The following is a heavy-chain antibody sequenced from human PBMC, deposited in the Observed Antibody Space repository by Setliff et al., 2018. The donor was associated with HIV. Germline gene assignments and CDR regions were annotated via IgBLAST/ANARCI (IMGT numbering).Heavy chain of an antibody. CDR1: GGSIGSGGFY. V-gene: IGHV4-61*02. D-gene: IGHD4-4*01. CDR3: ARITDDYSRFYYYMDV. Sequence: PSETLSLTCAVSGGSIGSGGFYWSWIRQAAGKGLEWIGRIYSSGSTTYNPSLKGRVTMSVDTSKNQISLKLSSVTAADTAVYYCARITDDYSRFYYYMDVWGKGTTVTVSS. J-gene: IGHJ6*03. CDR2: IYSSGST.